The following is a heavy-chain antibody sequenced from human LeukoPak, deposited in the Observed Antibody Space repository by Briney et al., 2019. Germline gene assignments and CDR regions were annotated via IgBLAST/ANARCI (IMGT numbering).Heavy chain of an antibody. J-gene: IGHJ6*02. CDR1: GFTFSSYD. D-gene: IGHD6-13*01. CDR2: IGTDGDT. V-gene: IGHV3-13*01. Sequence: GGSLRLSCAASGFTFSSYDMHWVRQATGKGLEWVSAIGTDGDTYYPGSVTGRFTISRENAKNSLYLQINSLRAGDTAVYYWARAIAGSGTDYHYGMDVRGQGTTVTVSS. CDR3: ARAIAGSGTDYHYGMDV.